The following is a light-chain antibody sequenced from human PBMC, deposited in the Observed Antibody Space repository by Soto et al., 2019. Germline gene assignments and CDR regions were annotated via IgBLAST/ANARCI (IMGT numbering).Light chain of an antibody. CDR3: QSYDNSLSGSWV. CDR1: SSNIGAGYD. V-gene: IGLV1-40*01. Sequence: QSVLTQPPSVSGAPGQRVTISCTGSSSNIGAGYDVHWYQQLPGTAPKLLMYGNSNRPSGVPDRFSGSKSGTSASLANTGLQAEDEADYYCQSYDNSLSGSWVFGGGTKVTVL. J-gene: IGLJ3*02. CDR2: GNS.